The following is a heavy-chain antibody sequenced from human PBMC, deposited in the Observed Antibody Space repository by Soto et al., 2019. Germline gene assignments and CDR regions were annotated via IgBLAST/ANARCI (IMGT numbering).Heavy chain of an antibody. Sequence: SLRLSCAASGFTFSSYGMHWVRQAPGKGLEWVAVISYDGSNKYYADSVKGRFTISRDNSKNTLYLQMNSLRAEDTAVYYCAKVWIIRRVDTAMAPDCWGQGTLVTVSS. CDR1: GFTFSSYG. CDR2: ISYDGSNK. J-gene: IGHJ4*02. D-gene: IGHD5-18*01. V-gene: IGHV3-30*18. CDR3: AKVWIIRRVDTAMAPDC.